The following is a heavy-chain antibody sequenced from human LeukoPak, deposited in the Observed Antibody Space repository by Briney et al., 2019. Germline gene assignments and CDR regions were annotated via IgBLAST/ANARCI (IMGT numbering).Heavy chain of an antibody. CDR1: GWTFSGYY. D-gene: IGHD3-22*01. V-gene: IGHV4-34*01. Sequence: SETLSLTCAVYGWTFSGYYWSWIRQPPGKGLEWMGEINHSGSTNYNQYLKCRVTISVDTSKNKLSLKMSSVTAADTAVYYCARGSRARFQITMIVVVPRGAFDIWGQGTMVTVSS. CDR3: ARGSRARFQITMIVVVPRGAFDI. J-gene: IGHJ3*02. CDR2: INHSGST.